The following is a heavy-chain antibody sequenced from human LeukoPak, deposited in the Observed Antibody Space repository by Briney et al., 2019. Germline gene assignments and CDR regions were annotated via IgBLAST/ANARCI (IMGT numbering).Heavy chain of an antibody. CDR3: ASSSSSIAAQGYYYYYMDV. D-gene: IGHD6-6*01. CDR2: MNRNSGNT. J-gene: IGHJ6*03. CDR1: GYTFPSYD. Sequence: ASVKVSCKASGYTFPSYDINGVRRATGRGLEWMGWMNRNSGNTGYAKKFQGRVTITRNTSISTAYMELSILRSEDTAVYYCASSSSSIAAQGYYYYYMDVWGKGTTVTVSS. V-gene: IGHV1-8*03.